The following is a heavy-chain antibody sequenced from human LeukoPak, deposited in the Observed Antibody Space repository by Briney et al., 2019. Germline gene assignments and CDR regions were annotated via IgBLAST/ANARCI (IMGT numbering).Heavy chain of an antibody. CDR3: AREKIVWLNWYFDL. Sequence: SVKVSCKASGGTFSSYAISWVRQAPGQGLEWMGGIIPIVGTANYAQKFQGRVTITTDESTSTAYMELRSLRSDDTAVYYCAREKIVWLNWYFDLWGRGTLVTVSS. J-gene: IGHJ2*01. V-gene: IGHV1-69*05. CDR2: IIPIVGTA. CDR1: GGTFSSYA. D-gene: IGHD6-19*01.